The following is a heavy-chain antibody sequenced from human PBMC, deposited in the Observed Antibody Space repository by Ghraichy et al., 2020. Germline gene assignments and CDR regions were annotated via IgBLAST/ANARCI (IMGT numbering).Heavy chain of an antibody. CDR1: GFTFSSHW. Sequence: LSLTCAASGFTFSSHWMTWVRQAPGKGLEWVANIKQDGSEKFYVDSVNGRFTISRDNTRSLLFLQMDTLRAEDTAVYHCARGFSGYTSGWYGHWGPGTLVTVSS. V-gene: IGHV3-7*01. CDR3: ARGFSGYTSGWYGH. D-gene: IGHD6-19*01. J-gene: IGHJ5*02. CDR2: IKQDGSEK.